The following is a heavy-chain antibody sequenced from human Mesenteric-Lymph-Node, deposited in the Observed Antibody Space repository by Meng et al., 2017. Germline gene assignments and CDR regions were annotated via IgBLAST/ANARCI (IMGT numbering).Heavy chain of an antibody. D-gene: IGHD3-10*01. CDR2: INHRGST. Sequence: SETLSLTCAVYGGSFSGYYWSWIRQPPGKGLEWIGEINHRGSTKYNPSRKSRVTISVDTSKNQISLKLSSVTAADTAVYYCARVGITMVRGEALGAFDIWGQGTMVTVSS. V-gene: IGHV4-34*01. J-gene: IGHJ3*02. CDR3: ARVGITMVRGEALGAFDI. CDR1: GGSFSGYY.